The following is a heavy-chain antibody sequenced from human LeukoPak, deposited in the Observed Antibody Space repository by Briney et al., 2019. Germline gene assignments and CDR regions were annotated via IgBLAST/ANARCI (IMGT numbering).Heavy chain of an antibody. Sequence: GASVKVSRKASGGTFSSYAISWVRQAPGQGLEWMGGIIPIFGTANYAQKFQGRVTITADESTSTAYMELSSLRSEDTAVYYCARGRTAAASDNGLRYFDYWGQGTLVTVSS. D-gene: IGHD6-13*01. J-gene: IGHJ4*02. CDR1: GGTFSSYA. CDR2: IIPIFGTA. CDR3: ARGRTAAASDNGLRYFDY. V-gene: IGHV1-69*13.